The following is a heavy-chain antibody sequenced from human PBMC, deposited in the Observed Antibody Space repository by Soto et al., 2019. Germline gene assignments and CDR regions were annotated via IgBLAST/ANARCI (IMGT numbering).Heavy chain of an antibody. CDR2: IYYSGST. J-gene: IGHJ6*02. V-gene: IGHV4-39*01. CDR3: ARLNGAPVLYYYYSGMDV. D-gene: IGHD4-17*01. Sequence: QLQLQESGPGLVKPSETLSLTCTVSGGSISSSSYYWGWIRQPPGKGLEWIGSIYYSGSTSYNPYLRCRVTISVDTSTNQFSIRRRSVTAADTAVYYWARLNGAPVLYYYYSGMDVWGRATTVTVSS. CDR1: GGSISSSSYY.